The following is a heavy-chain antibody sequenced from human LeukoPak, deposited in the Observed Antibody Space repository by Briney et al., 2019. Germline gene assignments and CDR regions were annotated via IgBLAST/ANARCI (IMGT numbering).Heavy chain of an antibody. CDR3: AVLGESLDY. V-gene: IGHV4-4*02. D-gene: IGHD3-10*01. Sequence: PSETLSLTCAVSGGSISNSNWWSWVRQPPGKGLEWIGEIYHSGSTNYNPSLKSRVIMSVDKSKNQFSLKLTSVTAADTAVYYCAVLGESLDYWGQGTLVTVSS. J-gene: IGHJ4*02. CDR2: IYHSGST. CDR1: GGSISNSNW.